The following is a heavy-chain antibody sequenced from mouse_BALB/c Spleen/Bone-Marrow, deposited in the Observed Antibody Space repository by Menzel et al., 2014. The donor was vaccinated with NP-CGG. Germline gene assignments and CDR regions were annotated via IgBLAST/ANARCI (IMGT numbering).Heavy chain of an antibody. D-gene: IGHD3-3*01. V-gene: IGHV1-61*01. J-gene: IGHJ4*01. CDR3: ARRTLAMDY. CDR2: IYPSTSET. CDR1: DYTFTTYW. Sequence: QVQLQQSGPDLVRPESSVKMSCKASDYTFTTYWMHWVKQRPGQGLEWIGMIYPSTSETRLNQKFKDKATLIVDKSSNTAYMQLSSLTSEDSAVYYCARRTLAMDYWGQGTSVTVSS.